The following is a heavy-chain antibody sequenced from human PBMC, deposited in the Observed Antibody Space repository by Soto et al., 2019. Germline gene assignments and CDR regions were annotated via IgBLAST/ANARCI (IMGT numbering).Heavy chain of an antibody. CDR3: ARREGAPGGYSFPYGMDV. CDR1: GGSISSSNW. D-gene: IGHD5-18*01. J-gene: IGHJ6*02. CDR2: IYHSGST. V-gene: IGHV4-4*02. Sequence: QVQLQESGPGLVKPSGTLSLTCAVSGGSISSSNWWSWVRKPPGKGLEWIGEIYHSGSTNYNPSLKSRVTISVDKSKNQFSLKLSSVTAADTAVYYCARREGAPGGYSFPYGMDVWGQGTTVTVSS.